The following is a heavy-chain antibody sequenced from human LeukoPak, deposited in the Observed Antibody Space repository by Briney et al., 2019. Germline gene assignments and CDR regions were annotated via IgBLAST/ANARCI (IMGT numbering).Heavy chain of an antibody. CDR2: TYYRCKWYN. Sequence: SQPLSLTCAISVDSVSSKSAAWDWVRKSPSRGLGWLGRTYYRCKWYNDYAVSVKSRITINPDTSKNQFSLQLNSVTPEDTAVYYCARDRSAVAGDSWGQGTLVTVSS. D-gene: IGHD6-19*01. CDR1: VDSVSSKSAA. V-gene: IGHV6-1*01. J-gene: IGHJ4*02. CDR3: ARDRSAVAGDS.